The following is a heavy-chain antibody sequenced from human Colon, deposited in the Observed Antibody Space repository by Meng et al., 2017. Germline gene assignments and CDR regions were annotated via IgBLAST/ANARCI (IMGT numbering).Heavy chain of an antibody. Sequence: ASVKVSCKVSGYTLTELSMHWVRQAPGKGLEWMGGFDPEDGETIYAQKFQGRVTMTEDTSTDTAYMELSSLRSEDTAVYYCATDAPYTTYSRGWYAIRYWGQGTLVT. CDR1: GYTLTELS. D-gene: IGHD6-19*01. V-gene: IGHV1-24*01. CDR3: ATDAPYTTYSRGWYAIRY. CDR2: FDPEDGET. J-gene: IGHJ4*02.